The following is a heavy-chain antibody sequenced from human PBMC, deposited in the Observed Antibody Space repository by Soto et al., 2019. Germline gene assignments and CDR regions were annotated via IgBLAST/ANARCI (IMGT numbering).Heavy chain of an antibody. V-gene: IGHV1-8*01. CDR3: ARVKGIAAAGTIDY. CDR1: GYTFPSYD. CDR2: MNPNSGNT. J-gene: IGHJ4*02. Sequence: QVQLVQSGAEVKKPGASVKVSCKASGYTFPSYDINWVRQATGQGLEWMGWMNPNSGNTGYAQKFQGRVTMTRNTSISTAYMELSSLRSEDTVVYYCARVKGIAAAGTIDYWGQGTLVTVSS. D-gene: IGHD6-13*01.